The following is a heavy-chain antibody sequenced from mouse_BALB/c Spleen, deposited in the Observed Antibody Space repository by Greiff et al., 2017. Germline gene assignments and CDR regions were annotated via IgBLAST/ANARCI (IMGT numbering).Heavy chain of an antibody. CDR3: ASGWDYAMDY. J-gene: IGHJ4*01. CDR1: GYTFTSYT. D-gene: IGHD3-3*01. Sequence: QVQLKQSGAELARPGASVKMSCKASGYTFTSYTMHWVKQRPGQGLEWIGYINPSSGYTNYNQKFKDKATLTADKSSSTAYMQLSSLTSEDSAVYYCASGWDYAMDYWGQGTSVTVSS. V-gene: IGHV1-4*01. CDR2: INPSSGYT.